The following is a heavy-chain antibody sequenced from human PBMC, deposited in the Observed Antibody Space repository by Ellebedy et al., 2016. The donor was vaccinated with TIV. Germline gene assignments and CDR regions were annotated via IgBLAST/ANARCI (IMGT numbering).Heavy chain of an antibody. D-gene: IGHD1-14*01. CDR3: ARDPDTVTKIDY. CDR1: GFTFSSYG. V-gene: IGHV3-30*03. CDR2: ISYDGSNK. J-gene: IGHJ4*02. Sequence: GESLKISXAASGFTFSSYGMHWVRQAPGKGLEWVAVISYDGSNKYYADSVKGRFTISRDNAKNSLYLQMNSLRAEDTAVYYCARDPDTVTKIDYWGQGTLVTVSS.